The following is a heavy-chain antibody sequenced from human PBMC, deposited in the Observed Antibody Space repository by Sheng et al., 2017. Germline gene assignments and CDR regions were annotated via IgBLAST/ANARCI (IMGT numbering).Heavy chain of an antibody. D-gene: IGHD3-10*01. CDR2: IYYSGST. V-gene: IGHV4-59*01. J-gene: IGHJ3*02. CDR3: ARGGWLWFGEQGGAFWII. CDR1: GGSISSYY. Sequence: QVQLQESGPGLVKPSETLSLTCTVSGGSISSYYWSWIRQPPGKGLEWIGYIYYSGSTNYNPSLKSRVTISVDTSKNQFSLKLSSVTAADTAVYYCARGGWLWFGEQGGAFWIIWGQGDNGHRLF.